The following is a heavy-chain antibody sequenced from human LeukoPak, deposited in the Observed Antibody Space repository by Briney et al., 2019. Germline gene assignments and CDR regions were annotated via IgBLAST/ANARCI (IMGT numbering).Heavy chain of an antibody. D-gene: IGHD3-10*01. CDR1: GFTFSSYS. Sequence: PGGSLRLSCAASGFTFSSYSMNWVRQAPGKGLEWVSSISSSSSYIYYADSVKGRFTISRDNAKNSLYPQMNSLRAEDTAVYYCARQMVRGVIRGFDYWGQGTLVTVSS. J-gene: IGHJ4*02. CDR2: ISSSSSYI. CDR3: ARQMVRGVIRGFDY. V-gene: IGHV3-21*01.